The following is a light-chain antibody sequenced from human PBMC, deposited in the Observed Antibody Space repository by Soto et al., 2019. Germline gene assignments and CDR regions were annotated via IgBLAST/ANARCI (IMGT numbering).Light chain of an antibody. J-gene: IGKJ5*01. V-gene: IGKV3-11*01. CDR1: QSVSSY. Sequence: EIVLTQSPATLSLSPGERATVSCRASQSVSSYLAWHQQKPGQAPRLLIYDASNRATGIPARFSGSGSGTDFTLTISSLEPEDFAVYYCQQRSSWPITFGQGTRLEI. CDR2: DAS. CDR3: QQRSSWPIT.